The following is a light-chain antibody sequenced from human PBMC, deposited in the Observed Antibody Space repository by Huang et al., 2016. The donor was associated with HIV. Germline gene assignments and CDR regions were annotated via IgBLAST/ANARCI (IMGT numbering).Light chain of an antibody. CDR3: QQYDSSLYT. J-gene: IGKJ2*01. CDR2: GAF. V-gene: IGKV3-20*01. Sequence: EIVLTQSPDTLSLSPGERATLSCRASQSLGSSSMAWYQQKPGQAPRLLIYGAFSRATGIPYRFSGSGSGTEFTLTISRLEPEDVAVYYCQQYDSSLYTFGQGTKLEIK. CDR1: QSLGSSS.